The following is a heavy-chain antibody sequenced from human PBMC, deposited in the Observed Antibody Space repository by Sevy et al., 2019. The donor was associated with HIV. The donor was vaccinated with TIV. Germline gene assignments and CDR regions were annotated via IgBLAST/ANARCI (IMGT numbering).Heavy chain of an antibody. V-gene: IGHV3-74*01. CDR3: ARRPTDQSGSYWFDP. D-gene: IGHD1-26*01. J-gene: IGHJ5*02. CDR2: IKTDGSDT. CDR1: GFTFSSYW. Sequence: GRSLRLSCAASGFTFSSYWMHWVRQAPGKGLVWVSRIKTDGSDTSYADSVKGRFTISRDNTKNMLYLQMNSLRAEDTAVYYCARRPTDQSGSYWFDPWGQGTLVTVSS.